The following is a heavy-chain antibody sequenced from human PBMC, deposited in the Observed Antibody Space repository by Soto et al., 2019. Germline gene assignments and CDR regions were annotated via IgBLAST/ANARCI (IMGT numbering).Heavy chain of an antibody. CDR1: GYTFTSYY. CDR3: ARIRLTNDTDY. CDR2: INPSGGST. V-gene: IGHV1-46*01. D-gene: IGHD3-3*01. J-gene: IGHJ4*02. Sequence: XSVKVSCKASGYTFTSYYMHWVRQAPGQGLEWMGIINPSGGSTSYAQKFQGRVTMTRDTSTSTVYMELSSLRSEDTAVYYCARIRLTNDTDYWGQGTLVTVSS.